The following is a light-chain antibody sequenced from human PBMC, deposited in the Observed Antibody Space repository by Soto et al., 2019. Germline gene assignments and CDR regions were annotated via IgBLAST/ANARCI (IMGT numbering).Light chain of an antibody. CDR3: QQYNSFSWT. CDR2: DAS. Sequence: DIQMTQSPSTLAASVGASVTITCRASQSISTWLAWYQQKPGKAPKLLIYDASSLEGGVPSRFSGSGSGTEFTLTISGLQPDDFATYYCQQYNSFSWTVGQGTKLDSK. CDR1: QSISTW. V-gene: IGKV1-5*01. J-gene: IGKJ1*01.